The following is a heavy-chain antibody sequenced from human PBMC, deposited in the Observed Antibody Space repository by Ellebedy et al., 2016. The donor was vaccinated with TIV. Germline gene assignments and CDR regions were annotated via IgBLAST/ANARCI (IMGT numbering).Heavy chain of an antibody. CDR3: ARGITGPVDLGY. J-gene: IGHJ4*02. D-gene: IGHD1-1*01. V-gene: IGHV1-18*04. CDR1: GHTFTSDG. Sequence: AASVKVSCKASGHTFTSDGFGWVRQSPGQGLGWMGWLNTYNGNTNYAKSFQGRVTMTTDTSTNTAYLDLRSLRPDDTAVYYCARGITGPVDLGYWGQGTLVTVSS. CDR2: LNTYNGNT.